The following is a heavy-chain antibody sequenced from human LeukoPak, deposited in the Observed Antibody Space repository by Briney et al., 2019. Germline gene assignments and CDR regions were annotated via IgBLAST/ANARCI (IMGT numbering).Heavy chain of an antibody. CDR1: GFPFSGYW. Sequence: GGSLRLSCAASGFPFSGYWMHWVRQAPGKGLEWVSYISSSGTTIYYADSVKGRFTISRDNAKNSLYLQMNSLRAEDTAVYYCARRYCSSTSCLIDYWGQGTLVTVSS. D-gene: IGHD2-2*01. J-gene: IGHJ4*02. V-gene: IGHV3-48*04. CDR2: ISSSGTTI. CDR3: ARRYCSSTSCLIDY.